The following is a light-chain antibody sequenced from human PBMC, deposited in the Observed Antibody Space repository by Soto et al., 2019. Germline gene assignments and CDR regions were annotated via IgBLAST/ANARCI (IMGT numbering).Light chain of an antibody. V-gene: IGKV3-20*01. CDR3: QQYGSSPL. J-gene: IGKJ2*01. Sequence: EIVLTQSPGTLSFSPGERATLSCRASQSVSSSYLAWYQQKPGQAPRLLIYGASSRATGIPDRFSGSGSGTDFTLTISRLEPEDFAVYYCQQYGSSPLFGQGTKLEIK. CDR2: GAS. CDR1: QSVSSSY.